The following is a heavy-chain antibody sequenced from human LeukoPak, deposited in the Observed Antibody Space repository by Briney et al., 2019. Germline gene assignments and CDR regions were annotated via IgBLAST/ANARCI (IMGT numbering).Heavy chain of an antibody. V-gene: IGHV1-8*01. CDR1: GYTFSTYG. CDR3: ARVVVPAADGAFDI. J-gene: IGHJ3*02. D-gene: IGHD2-2*01. CDR2: MNPNSGNT. Sequence: ASVKVSCKASGYTFSTYGISWVRQATGQGLEWMGWMNPNSGNTGYAQKFQGRVTMTRNTSISTAYMELSSLRSEDTAVYYCARVVVPAADGAFDIWGQGTMVTVSS.